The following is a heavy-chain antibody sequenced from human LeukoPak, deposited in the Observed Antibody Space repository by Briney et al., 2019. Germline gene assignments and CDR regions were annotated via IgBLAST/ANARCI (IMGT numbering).Heavy chain of an antibody. CDR2: IWYDGSNK. CDR3: AKGGYYDSSGYSHFDY. D-gene: IGHD3-22*01. Sequence: PGGSLRLSCAASGFTFSNYGMHRVRQAPGKGLEWVAVIWYDGSNKYYADSVKGRFTISRDNSKNTLYLQMNSLRAEDTAVYYCAKGGYYDSSGYSHFDYWGQGTLVTVSS. J-gene: IGHJ4*02. CDR1: GFTFSNYG. V-gene: IGHV3-33*06.